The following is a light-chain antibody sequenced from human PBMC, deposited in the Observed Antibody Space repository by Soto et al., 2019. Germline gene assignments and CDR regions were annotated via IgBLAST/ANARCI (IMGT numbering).Light chain of an antibody. CDR1: QSVSNK. Sequence: EIVMTQSPATLSVSPGERATLSCRASQSVSNKLAWYQHKPGQAPRLLIYDASTRATGIPARFSGSGSGTKFTLTISSLQSEDFAVYYCQHYNGWPRTFGQGTKVEI. V-gene: IGKV3-15*01. CDR3: QHYNGWPRT. J-gene: IGKJ1*01. CDR2: DAS.